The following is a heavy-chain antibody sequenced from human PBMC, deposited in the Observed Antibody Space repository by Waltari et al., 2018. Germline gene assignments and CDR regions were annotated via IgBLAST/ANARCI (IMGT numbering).Heavy chain of an antibody. CDR3: AFSTLGYCSGSSCYPGYYYYMDV. CDR2: IIPILGIA. CDR1: GGTFSSYA. V-gene: IGHV1-69*04. Sequence: QVQLVQSGAEVKKPGSSVKVSCKASGGTFSSYAISWVRQAPGQGLEWMGGIIPILGIANYAQKFQGRVTITADESTSTAYMELSSLRSEDTAVYYCAFSTLGYCSGSSCYPGYYYYMDVWGKGTTVTVSS. J-gene: IGHJ6*03. D-gene: IGHD2-15*01.